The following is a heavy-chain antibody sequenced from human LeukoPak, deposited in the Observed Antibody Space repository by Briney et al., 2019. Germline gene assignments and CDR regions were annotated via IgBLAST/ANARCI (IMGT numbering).Heavy chain of an antibody. J-gene: IGHJ2*01. D-gene: IGHD4-17*01. V-gene: IGHV3-23*01. Sequence: GGSLRLSCAASGFTFSSYAMSWVRQAPGKGLEWVSAVVGSGASTYYAASVKGRFTISSDNSKNTLHLQMNSLRAEDTAIYHCAKVRVVGDYNWFFDLWGRGALVTVSS. CDR2: VVGSGAST. CDR1: GFTFSSYA. CDR3: AKVRVVGDYNWFFDL.